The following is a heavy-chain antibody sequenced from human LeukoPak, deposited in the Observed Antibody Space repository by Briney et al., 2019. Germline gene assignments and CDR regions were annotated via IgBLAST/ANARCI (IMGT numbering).Heavy chain of an antibody. D-gene: IGHD5-18*01. J-gene: IGHJ4*02. Sequence: PGGSLRLSCAASGFPFSSYAMTWVRQAPGKGLELVSTITGSGSTTYYADSVRGRFSISRDNSRNLLFLQMNSLRAEDTALYYCAKALSGYIYGPDVWSQGTLVTVSS. CDR2: ITGSGSTT. CDR3: AKALSGYIYGPDV. CDR1: GFPFSSYA. V-gene: IGHV3-23*01.